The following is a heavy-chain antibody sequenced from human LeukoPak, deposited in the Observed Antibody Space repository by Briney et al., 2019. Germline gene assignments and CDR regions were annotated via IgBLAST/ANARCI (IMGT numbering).Heavy chain of an antibody. CDR3: ARGRIGKGSRVTMVRGVIYYFDY. D-gene: IGHD3-10*01. J-gene: IGHJ4*02. CDR1: GGSFSGYY. Sequence: SETLSLTCAVYGGSFSGYYWSWIRQPPGKGLEWIGEINHSGSTNYNQSLKSRVTISVDTSKNQFSLKLSSVTAADTAVYYCARGRIGKGSRVTMVRGVIYYFDYWGQGTLVTVSS. V-gene: IGHV4-34*01. CDR2: INHSGST.